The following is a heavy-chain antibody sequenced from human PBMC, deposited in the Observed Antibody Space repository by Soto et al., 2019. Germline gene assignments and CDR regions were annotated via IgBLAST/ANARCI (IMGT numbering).Heavy chain of an antibody. Sequence: QVQLVQSGAEVKKPGSSVKVSCKASGGTFSSYAISGVRQAPGQGLEWMGGIIPIFGTANYAQKFQGRVTINADKSTSTDYMELSSLRSEDTAVYYCARAIVLATIPDAFDIWGQGTMVTVSS. CDR3: ARAIVLATIPDAFDI. CDR2: IIPIFGTA. V-gene: IGHV1-69*06. D-gene: IGHD2-21*01. CDR1: GGTFSSYA. J-gene: IGHJ3*02.